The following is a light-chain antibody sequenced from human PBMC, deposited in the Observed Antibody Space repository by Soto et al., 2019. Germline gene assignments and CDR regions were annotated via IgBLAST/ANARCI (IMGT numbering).Light chain of an antibody. Sequence: QSVLTQPASVSGSPGQSTTISCTGTSSDVGRYNYVSWYQQYPGRAPKLIIFDVTNRPSGVSPRFSGSKSGNTASLTISGLQAADEADYYCNSYTGTSARYAFGTGTKVTVL. V-gene: IGLV2-14*03. CDR1: SSDVGRYNY. J-gene: IGLJ1*01. CDR3: NSYTGTSARYA. CDR2: DVT.